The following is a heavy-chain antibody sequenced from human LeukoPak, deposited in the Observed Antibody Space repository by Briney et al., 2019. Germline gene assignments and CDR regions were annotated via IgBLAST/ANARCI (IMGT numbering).Heavy chain of an antibody. J-gene: IGHJ4*02. Sequence: GGSLRLSCAASGFTFSNHGMHWVRQAPGKGLEWVALIRFDGSHKYYADSVKGRFTISRDNAKNSLYLQMNSLRAEDTALYYCAKDITAAGNAYFDYWGQGTLVTVSS. D-gene: IGHD6-13*01. CDR1: GFTFSNHG. CDR2: IRFDGSHK. V-gene: IGHV3-30*02. CDR3: AKDITAAGNAYFDY.